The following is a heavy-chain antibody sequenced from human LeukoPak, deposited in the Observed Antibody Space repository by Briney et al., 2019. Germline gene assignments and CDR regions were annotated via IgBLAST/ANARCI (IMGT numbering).Heavy chain of an antibody. CDR3: ARDRRDGYNYYFDY. J-gene: IGHJ4*02. V-gene: IGHV3-33*01. D-gene: IGHD5-24*01. Sequence: GGSLRLSCAASGFIFSSYGMHWVRQAPGKGLEWVAVIWYDGSNKYYADSVKGRFTISRDNSKNTLYLQMNSLRAEDTAVYYCARDRRDGYNYYFDYWGQGTLVTVSS. CDR1: GFIFSSYG. CDR2: IWYDGSNK.